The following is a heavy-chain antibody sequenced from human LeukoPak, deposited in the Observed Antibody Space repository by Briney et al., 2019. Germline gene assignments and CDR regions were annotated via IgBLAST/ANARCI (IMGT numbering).Heavy chain of an antibody. J-gene: IGHJ4*02. Sequence: PSETLSLTCTVSGDSISSSNYYWGWIRQPPGKGLEWIGSIYYSGSTYYNPSLKSRVTISVDTSKNQFSLRLSSVTAADTAVYYSARLASGSYGPLTPFDYWGQGTLVTVSS. D-gene: IGHD1-26*01. CDR2: IYYSGST. CDR1: GDSISSSNYY. CDR3: ARLASGSYGPLTPFDY. V-gene: IGHV4-39*07.